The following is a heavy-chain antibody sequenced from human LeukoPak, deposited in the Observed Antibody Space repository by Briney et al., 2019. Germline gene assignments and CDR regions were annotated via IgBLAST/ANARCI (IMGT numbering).Heavy chain of an antibody. J-gene: IGHJ6*02. CDR2: IIPIFGTA. V-gene: IGHV1-69*13. CDR1: GGTFSSYA. D-gene: IGHD4-23*01. CDR3: ARCRSVDDYYYYYGMDV. Sequence: GASVKVSCKASGGTFSSYAISWVRQAPGQGLEWMGGIIPIFGTANYAQKFQGRVTITADESTSTAYMELSSLRSEDTAVYYRARCRSVDDYYYYYGMDVWGQGTTVTVSS.